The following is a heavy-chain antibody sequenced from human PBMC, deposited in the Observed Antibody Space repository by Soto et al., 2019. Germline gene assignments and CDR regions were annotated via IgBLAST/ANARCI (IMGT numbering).Heavy chain of an antibody. CDR1: GGSISSGGYY. V-gene: IGHV4-61*08. CDR3: ARGTRMYYFDY. D-gene: IGHD1-7*01. Sequence: PSETLSLTCTVSGGSISSGGYYWSWIRQHPGKGLEWIGYIYYSGSTNYNPSLKSRVTISVDTSKNQFSLKLSSVTAADTAVYYCARGTRMYYFDYWGQGTLVTVSS. CDR2: IYYSGST. J-gene: IGHJ4*02.